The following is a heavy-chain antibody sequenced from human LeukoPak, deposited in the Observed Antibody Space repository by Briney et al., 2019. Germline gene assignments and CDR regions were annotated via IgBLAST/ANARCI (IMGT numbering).Heavy chain of an antibody. D-gene: IGHD3-22*01. CDR2: IYTSGST. CDR1: GGSINSYY. CDR3: ASTEIDSSGYFFFDY. V-gene: IGHV4-4*09. Sequence: PSETLPLTCTVSGGSINSYYWSWIRQPPGKGLEWIGYIYTSGSTNYNPSLKSRVTISVDTSKNQFSLKLSSVTAADTAVYYCASTEIDSSGYFFFDYWGQGTLVTVSS. J-gene: IGHJ4*02.